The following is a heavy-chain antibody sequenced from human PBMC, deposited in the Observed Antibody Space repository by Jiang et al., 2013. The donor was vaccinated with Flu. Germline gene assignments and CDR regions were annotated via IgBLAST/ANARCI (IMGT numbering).Heavy chain of an antibody. Sequence: SLKSRVTISLDTSNNQFSLKLSSVTAADTAVYYCAGSGSYYSPHYFDYWGQGTLVTVSS. V-gene: IGHV4-31*02. CDR3: AGSGSYYSPHYFDY. D-gene: IGHD3-10*01. J-gene: IGHJ4*02.